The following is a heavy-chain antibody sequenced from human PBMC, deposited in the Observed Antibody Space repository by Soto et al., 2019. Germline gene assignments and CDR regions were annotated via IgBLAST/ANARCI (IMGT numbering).Heavy chain of an antibody. J-gene: IGHJ5*02. CDR1: GGSISSYY. CDR3: ARDVMIGDGSGYYINWFDP. D-gene: IGHD3-22*01. Sequence: SETLSLTCTVSGGSISSYYWSWIRQPPGEGLEWIGYIYYSGSASYNPSLSSRVSISVDTSKNRFSLELRSVTAADTAVYYCARDVMIGDGSGYYINWFDPWGQGTLVTVSS. V-gene: IGHV4-59*01. CDR2: IYYSGSA.